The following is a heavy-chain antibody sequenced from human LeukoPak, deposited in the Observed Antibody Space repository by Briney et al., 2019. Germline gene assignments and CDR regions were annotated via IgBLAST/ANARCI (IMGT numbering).Heavy chain of an antibody. CDR2: ISPYNGNI. V-gene: IGHV1-18*01. Sequence: ASVKVSCKTSGYTFSNYDITWVRQAPGQGLEWVGWISPYNGNINYAQNIQGRVTMTTDTSTSTAYMELRSLRFEDTAVYYCARLISLTTPPYFYYDMDVWGQGTTVIVSS. D-gene: IGHD1-1*01. CDR1: GYTFSNYD. CDR3: ARLISLTTPPYFYYDMDV. J-gene: IGHJ6*02.